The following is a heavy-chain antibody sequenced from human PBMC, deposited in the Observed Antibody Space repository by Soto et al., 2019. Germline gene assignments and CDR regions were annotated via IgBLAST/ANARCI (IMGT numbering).Heavy chain of an antibody. CDR2: IWYDGSNK. V-gene: IGHV3-33*01. D-gene: IGHD3-9*01. Sequence: QVQLVESGGGVVQPGRSLRLSCAASGFTFSSYGMHWVRQAPGKGLEWVAVIWYDGSNKYYADSVKGRFTISRDNSKNTLYLQMNTLRAEDTAVYYCARDNQYFYWLSYPYYYYGMDVWGQGTTVTVSS. J-gene: IGHJ6*02. CDR3: ARDNQYFYWLSYPYYYYGMDV. CDR1: GFTFSSYG.